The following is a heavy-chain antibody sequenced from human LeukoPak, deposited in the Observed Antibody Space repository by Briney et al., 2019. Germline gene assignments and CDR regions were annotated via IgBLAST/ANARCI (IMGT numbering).Heavy chain of an antibody. V-gene: IGHV3-7*01. CDR3: TKALDF. J-gene: IGHJ4*02. CDR1: GFTFSGSW. CDR2: INQDGGET. Sequence: GGSLRLSCAASGFTFSGSWMDWVRQAPGKGLEWVANINQDGGETYYVDSAKGRFTISRDNAKNSLYLQMDSLRVEDTAMYYCTKALDFWGQGTLVTVPS.